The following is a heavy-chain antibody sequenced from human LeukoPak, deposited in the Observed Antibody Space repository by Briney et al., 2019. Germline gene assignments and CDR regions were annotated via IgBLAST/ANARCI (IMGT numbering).Heavy chain of an antibody. CDR3: ASQTVTHDY. CDR2: ISYDGSNK. D-gene: IGHD4-17*01. CDR1: GFTVSDNH. V-gene: IGHV3-30*14. J-gene: IGHJ4*02. Sequence: GGSLRLSCAVSGFTVSDNHVTWVRQAPGKGLEWVAVISYDGSNKYYADSVKGRFTISRDNSKNTLYLQMNSLRAEDTAVYYCASQTVTHDYWGQGTLVTVSS.